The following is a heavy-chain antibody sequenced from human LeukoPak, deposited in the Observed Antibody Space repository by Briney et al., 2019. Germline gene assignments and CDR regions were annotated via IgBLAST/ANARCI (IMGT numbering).Heavy chain of an antibody. V-gene: IGHV4-61*08. CDR3: ARALADDYSNWFDP. D-gene: IGHD4-11*01. J-gene: IGHJ5*02. CDR1: GGSISSGGYY. CDR2: IYYSGST. Sequence: SQTLSLTCTVSGGSISSGGYYWSWIRQHPGKGLEWIGYIYYSGSTNYNPSLKSRVTISVDTSKNQFSLKLSSVTAADTAVYYCARALADDYSNWFDPWGQGTLVTVSS.